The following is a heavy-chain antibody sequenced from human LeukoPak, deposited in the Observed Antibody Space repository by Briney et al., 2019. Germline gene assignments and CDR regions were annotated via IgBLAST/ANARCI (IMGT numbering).Heavy chain of an antibody. CDR2: IYYSGSI. Sequence: KPSETLSLTCTVSGGSISSSSYYWGWIRQPPGKGLEWIGSIYYSGSIYYNPSLKSRVTISVDTSNNQFSLKLSSVTAADTAVYYCARLVTMIAVVGAFDIWGQGTMVTVSS. CDR3: ARLVTMIAVVGAFDI. V-gene: IGHV4-39*01. J-gene: IGHJ3*02. D-gene: IGHD3-22*01. CDR1: GGSISSSSYY.